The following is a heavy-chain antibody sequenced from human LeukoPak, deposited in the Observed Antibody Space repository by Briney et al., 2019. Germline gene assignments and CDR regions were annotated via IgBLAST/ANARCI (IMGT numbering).Heavy chain of an antibody. CDR3: ARANYYGSGSYPKTLDY. D-gene: IGHD3-10*01. Sequence: GGSLRLSCAASGFTFSSYSMNWVRQAPGKGLEWVSSISSSSSYIYYADSVKGRFTISRDNAKNSLYLQMNSLRAEDTAVYYCARANYYGSGSYPKTLDYWGQGTLVTVSS. CDR2: ISSSSSYI. J-gene: IGHJ4*02. V-gene: IGHV3-21*01. CDR1: GFTFSSYS.